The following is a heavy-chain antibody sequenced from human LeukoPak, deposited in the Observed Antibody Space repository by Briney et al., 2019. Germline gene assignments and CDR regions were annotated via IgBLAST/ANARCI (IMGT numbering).Heavy chain of an antibody. J-gene: IGHJ6*03. Sequence: SETLSLTCTVSGYSISSGYYWGWIRQPPGKGLEWIGSIYHSGSTYYNPSLKSRVTISVDTSKNQFSLKLSSVTAADTAVYYCASQAAADYYYYYYYMDVWGKGTTVTVSS. CDR3: ASQAAADYYYYYYYMDV. D-gene: IGHD6-13*01. V-gene: IGHV4-38-2*02. CDR2: IYHSGST. CDR1: GYSISSGYY.